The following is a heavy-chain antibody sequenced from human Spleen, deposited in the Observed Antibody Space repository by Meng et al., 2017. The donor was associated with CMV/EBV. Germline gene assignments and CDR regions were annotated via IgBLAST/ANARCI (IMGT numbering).Heavy chain of an antibody. CDR2: IYSGGSDT. J-gene: IGHJ3*02. V-gene: IGHV3-23*03. Sequence: GGSLRLSCAASGFTFSSYAMSWVRQAPGKGLEWISLIYSGGSDTHFADSVKGRFTVSRDNAKNSLYLQMNSLRAEDTAVYYCARERRGAFDIWGQGTMVTVSS. CDR1: GFTFSSYA. CDR3: ARERRGAFDI.